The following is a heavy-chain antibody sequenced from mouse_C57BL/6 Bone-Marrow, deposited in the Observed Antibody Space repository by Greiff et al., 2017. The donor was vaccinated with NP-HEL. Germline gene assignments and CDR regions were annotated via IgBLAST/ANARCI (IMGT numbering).Heavy chain of an antibody. V-gene: IGHV1-69*01. CDR2: LDPSDSYP. Sequence: QVQLQQPGAELVMPGASVTLSCTASGYTFTSYWMHWVKPRPGPGLEWIGALDPSDSYPNYNQNFTGKSTLTVDKSSSTAYMQLSSLTSEDSAVYYCASLGSLGQGTTLTVSS. CDR3: ASLGS. J-gene: IGHJ2*01. CDR1: GYTFTSYW.